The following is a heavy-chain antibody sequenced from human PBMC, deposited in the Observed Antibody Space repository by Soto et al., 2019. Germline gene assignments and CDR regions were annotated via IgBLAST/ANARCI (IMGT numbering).Heavy chain of an antibody. CDR1: GGTFSSYT. D-gene: IGHD3-3*02. V-gene: IGHV1-69*02. Sequence: SVKVSCKASGGTFSSYTISWVRQAPGQGLEWMGRIIPILGIANYAQKFQGRVTITADKSTSTAYMELSSLRSEDTAVYYCASKDRIFGVVRDDYYMDVWGKGTTVTVSS. CDR3: ASKDRIFGVVRDDYYMDV. J-gene: IGHJ6*03. CDR2: IIPILGIA.